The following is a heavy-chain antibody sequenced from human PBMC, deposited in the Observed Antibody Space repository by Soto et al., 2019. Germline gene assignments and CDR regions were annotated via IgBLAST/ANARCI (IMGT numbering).Heavy chain of an antibody. D-gene: IGHD5-18*01. CDR2: INPNSGGT. Sequence: ASVEVSCKASGYTFTGNYRHWVRQATGQGLEWMGWINPNSGGTNYAQKFQGWVTMTRDTSISTAYMELSRLRSDDTAVYYCARDRGNGNTAMVGFYYYGMDVWGQGTTVTVSS. J-gene: IGHJ6*02. CDR3: ARDRGNGNTAMVGFYYYGMDV. CDR1: GYTFTGNY. V-gene: IGHV1-2*04.